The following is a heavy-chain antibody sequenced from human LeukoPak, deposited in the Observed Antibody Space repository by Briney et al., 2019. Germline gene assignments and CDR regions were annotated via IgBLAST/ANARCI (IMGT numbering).Heavy chain of an antibody. CDR1: GFTFSSYS. Sequence: SGGSLRLSCAASGFTFSSYSMNRVRQAPGKGLEWVSSISSSSSYIYYADSVKGRFTISRDNAKNSLYLQMNNLRVEGTAVYYCVGPDSQFDCWGQGTLVTVSS. J-gene: IGHJ4*02. CDR3: VGPDSQFDC. V-gene: IGHV3-21*01. CDR2: ISSSSSYI. D-gene: IGHD3-10*01.